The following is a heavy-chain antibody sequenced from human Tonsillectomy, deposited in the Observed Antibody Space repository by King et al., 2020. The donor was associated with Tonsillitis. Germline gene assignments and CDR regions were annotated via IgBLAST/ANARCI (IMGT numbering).Heavy chain of an antibody. V-gene: IGHV2-70*04. CDR2: IDWDYEK. D-gene: IGHD1-1*01. Sequence: TLKESGPALVRPPQTLTLTCSFSGFSLTTTGMSVTWIRQPPGRALEWIARIDWDYEKFYSTSLQTRLIISKDTSKNQVVLTMTNMDPVDTATYYCARLQTGTGSFDFWGQGTKVTVSS. J-gene: IGHJ3*01. CDR3: ARLQTGTGSFDF. CDR1: GFSLTTTGMS.